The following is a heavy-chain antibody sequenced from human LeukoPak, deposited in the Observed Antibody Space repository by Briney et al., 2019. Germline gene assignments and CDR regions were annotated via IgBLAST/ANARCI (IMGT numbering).Heavy chain of an antibody. V-gene: IGHV3-21*01. CDR2: IGSTGTAR. J-gene: IGHJ4*02. D-gene: IGHD1-14*01. CDR3: ATETIGRHYDY. CDR1: GFTFSSSG. Sequence: GGSLRLSCAASGFTFSSSGINWVRQAPGKGLEWVSSIGSTGTARYYADSVKGRFTISRDNAKNSLYLQMNSLRAEDTAVYYCATETIGRHYDYWGQGTLLTVSS.